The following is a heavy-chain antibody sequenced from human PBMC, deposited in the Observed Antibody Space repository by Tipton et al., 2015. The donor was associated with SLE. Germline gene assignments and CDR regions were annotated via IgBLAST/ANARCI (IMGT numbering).Heavy chain of an antibody. CDR2: IYHSGST. Sequence: TLSLTCAVSGFSISSGYYWGWIRQPPGKGLEWIGSIYHSGSTYYNPSLKSRVTISVDTSKNQFSLKLSSVTAADTAVYYCARDPYYYDSSGSPHSHWGQGTLVTVSS. CDR3: ARDPYYYDSSGSPHSH. D-gene: IGHD3-22*01. CDR1: GFSISSGYY. J-gene: IGHJ4*02. V-gene: IGHV4-38-2*02.